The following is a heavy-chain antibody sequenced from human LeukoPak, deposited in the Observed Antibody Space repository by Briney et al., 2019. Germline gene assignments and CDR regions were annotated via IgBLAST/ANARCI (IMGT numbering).Heavy chain of an antibody. CDR1: GFTFSIYN. CDR3: ARLTTTVTTPFDY. Sequence: GGSLRLSCAASGFTFSIYNMNWVRQAPGKGLEWVSSISSSSSYIYYADSVKGRFTISRDNAKNSLYLQMNSLRAEDTAVYYCARLTTTVTTPFDYWGQGTLVTVSS. D-gene: IGHD4-17*01. J-gene: IGHJ4*02. V-gene: IGHV3-21*01. CDR2: ISSSSSYI.